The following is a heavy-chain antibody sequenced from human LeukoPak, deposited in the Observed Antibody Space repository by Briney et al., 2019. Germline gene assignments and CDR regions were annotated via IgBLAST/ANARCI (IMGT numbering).Heavy chain of an antibody. CDR1: AFTFSSYA. V-gene: IGHV3-64*01. CDR3: ARQGIAAACKLLDD. Sequence: PGASLSLSCAAAAFTFSSYAMHCVRHAPGKGLEYGSVISSDGCSTYYANSVKCTFTISTDNSKNTLYLQMCSLRAEDMAVYYCARQGIAAACKLLDDWGQGTLVTVS. CDR2: ISSDGCST. J-gene: IGHJ4*02. D-gene: IGHD6-13*01.